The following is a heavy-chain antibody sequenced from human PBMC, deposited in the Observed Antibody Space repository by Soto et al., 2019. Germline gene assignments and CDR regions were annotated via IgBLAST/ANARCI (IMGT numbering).Heavy chain of an antibody. Sequence: GGSLRLSCAASGFSFSSDSMNWVRQTPGKGLEWVSYISSSSSSIYYADSVKGRFTISRDNAKNSLYLQMNSLRAEDTAVYYCARDLVTTVFDYWGQGTLVTVSS. V-gene: IGHV3-48*01. CDR1: GFSFSSDS. CDR3: ARDLVTTVFDY. D-gene: IGHD4-4*01. J-gene: IGHJ4*02. CDR2: ISSSSSSI.